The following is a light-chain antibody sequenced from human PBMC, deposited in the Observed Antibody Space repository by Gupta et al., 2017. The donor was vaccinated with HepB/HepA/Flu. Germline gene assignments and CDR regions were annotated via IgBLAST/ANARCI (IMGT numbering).Light chain of an antibody. CDR1: QNVLYNSNNKNY. J-gene: IGKJ1*01. CDR3: QQYYSNPRT. Sequence: DIVMTQSPDSLAVSLGERATINCKSSQNVLYNSNNKNYLTYFQQKPGQPPELLTYWSSTRESGVPDRFSGSGSGTDFALTISSLQAEDVAVYYCQQYYSNPRTFGQGTKVEIK. CDR2: WSS. V-gene: IGKV4-1*01.